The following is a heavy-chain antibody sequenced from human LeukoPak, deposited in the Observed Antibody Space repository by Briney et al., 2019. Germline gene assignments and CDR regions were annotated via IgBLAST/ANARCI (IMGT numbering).Heavy chain of an antibody. CDR2: IYTSGST. Sequence: SETLSLTCTVSGGSISSYYGSWIRQPPGEGLEWIGYIYTSGSTNYNPSLKSRVTISVDTSKNQFSLKLSSVTAADTAVYYCARNRAAGTDYYYYYYYMDVWGKGTTVTVSS. J-gene: IGHJ6*03. V-gene: IGHV4-4*09. CDR1: GGSISSYY. D-gene: IGHD6-13*01. CDR3: ARNRAAGTDYYYYYYYMDV.